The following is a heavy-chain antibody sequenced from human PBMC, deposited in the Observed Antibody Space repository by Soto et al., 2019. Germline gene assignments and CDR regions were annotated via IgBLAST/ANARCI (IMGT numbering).Heavy chain of an antibody. CDR3: ASDYGGSSAGSCRYNWFDP. J-gene: IGHJ5*02. CDR2: IIPIYGTA. Sequence: QVQLVQSGAEVKKPGSSVKVSCTASGGTLSSYVISWVRQSPGQGLEWMGGIIPIYGTANYAEKFQGRVTITADESTSTAYMELSTLRSEDTAIYYCASDYGGSSAGSCRYNWFDPWGQGTLVTVSS. CDR1: GGTLSSYV. D-gene: IGHD2-15*01. V-gene: IGHV1-69*01.